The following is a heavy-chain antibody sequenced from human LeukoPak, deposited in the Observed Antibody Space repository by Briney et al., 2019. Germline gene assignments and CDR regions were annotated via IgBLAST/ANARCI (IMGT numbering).Heavy chain of an antibody. J-gene: IGHJ3*01. CDR1: GFTFNIYP. CDR2: ISYDGNKI. D-gene: IGHD3-16*01. CDR3: ARESCWGLPHAFDF. Sequence: GGSLRLSCAASGFTFNIYPLHWVRQAPGKGLEWVTLISYDGNKIYYADSVKGRFTISRDNSKNTLYLQMNNLRAEDTAVYYCARESCWGLPHAFDFWGQGTMVAVSS. V-gene: IGHV3-30-3*01.